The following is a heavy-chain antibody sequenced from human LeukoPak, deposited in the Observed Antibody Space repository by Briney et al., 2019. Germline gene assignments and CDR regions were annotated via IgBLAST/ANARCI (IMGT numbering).Heavy chain of an antibody. V-gene: IGHV1-69*06. CDR3: AKTAYYDILAGYYYYYYYYMDV. CDR1: GYTFTSYG. J-gene: IGHJ6*03. Sequence: SVKVSCKASGYTFTSYGISWVRQAPGQGLEWMGGIIPIFGTANYAQKFQGRVTITADKSTSTAYMELSSLRSEDTAVYYCAKTAYYDILAGYYYYYYYYMDVWGKGTTVTVSS. CDR2: IIPIFGTA. D-gene: IGHD3-9*01.